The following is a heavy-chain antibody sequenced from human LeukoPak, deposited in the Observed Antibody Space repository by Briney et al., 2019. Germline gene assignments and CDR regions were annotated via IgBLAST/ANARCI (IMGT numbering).Heavy chain of an antibody. CDR1: GLTFSNAW. D-gene: IGHD2-21*02. J-gene: IGHJ4*02. Sequence: GGSLRLSCAASGLTFSNAWMSWVRQAPGKGLGWVGRFKRKTDGGTTDYAAPVKGRFTISRDDSKNTLYLQMNSLKTEDTAVYYCTTASYCGGDCYPSFDYWGQGTLVTVSS. CDR3: TTASYCGGDCYPSFDY. CDR2: FKRKTDGGTT. V-gene: IGHV3-15*01.